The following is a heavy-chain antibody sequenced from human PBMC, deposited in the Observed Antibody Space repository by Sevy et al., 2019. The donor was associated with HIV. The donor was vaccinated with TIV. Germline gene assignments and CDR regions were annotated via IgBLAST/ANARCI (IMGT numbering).Heavy chain of an antibody. V-gene: IGHV3-15*01. CDR1: GFTFSDAW. J-gene: IGHJ4*02. CDR2: IKGEGEGGTS. CDR3: GRTSAIEYKNPSGSYRHIDQ. D-gene: IGHD1-26*01. Sequence: GGSLRLSCAASGFTFSDAWMAWVRQAPGKGLEWVGHIKGEGEGGTSDYIAPVKGRFTISRDDSRSTLYLQLNSLRPEDTGIYYCGRTSAIEYKNPSGSYRHIDQWGQGTLVTVSS.